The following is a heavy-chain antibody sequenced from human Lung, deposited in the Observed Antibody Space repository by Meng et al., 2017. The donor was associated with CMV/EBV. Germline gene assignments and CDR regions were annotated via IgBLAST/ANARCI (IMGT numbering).Heavy chain of an antibody. CDR2: IKQDGSEK. V-gene: IGHV3-7*01. Sequence: GGSLRLXCAASGFTFSSYWMSWVRQAPGKGLEWVANIKQDGSEKYYVDSVKGRFTISRDNAKNSLYLQMNSLRAEDTAVYYCARVSTFSGWYFDLWGHGTLVTVSS. J-gene: IGHJ2*01. D-gene: IGHD2/OR15-2a*01. CDR1: GFTFSSYW. CDR3: ARVSTFSGWYFDL.